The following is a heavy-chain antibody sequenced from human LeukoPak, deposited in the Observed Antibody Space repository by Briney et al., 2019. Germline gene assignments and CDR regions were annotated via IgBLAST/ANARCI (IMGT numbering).Heavy chain of an antibody. J-gene: IGHJ4*02. Sequence: ASVKVSCTASGYTFTSYDINWVRQAPGQGLEWMGWMNPNSGNTDYAQKFQGRVTMTRNTSINTAYMELSSLKSEDKALYYCARAYRGLRSSRDRILYYFDYWGKGTLVTVSS. CDR2: MNPNSGNT. CDR3: ARAYRGLRSSRDRILYYFDY. D-gene: IGHD6-13*01. V-gene: IGHV1-8*01. CDR1: GYTFTSYD.